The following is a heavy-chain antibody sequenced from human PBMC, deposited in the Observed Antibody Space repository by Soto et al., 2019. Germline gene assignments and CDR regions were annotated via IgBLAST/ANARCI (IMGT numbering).Heavy chain of an antibody. CDR2: IWYDGSNK. CDR3: ARGPPITMVRGVSQIDY. CDR1: GFTFSSYG. D-gene: IGHD3-10*01. J-gene: IGHJ4*02. V-gene: IGHV3-33*01. Sequence: GGSLRLSCAASGFTFSSYGMHWVRQAPGKGLEWVAVIWYDGSNKYYADSVKGRFTISRDNSKNTLYLQMNSLRAEDTAVYYCARGPPITMVRGVSQIDYWGQGTLVTVSS.